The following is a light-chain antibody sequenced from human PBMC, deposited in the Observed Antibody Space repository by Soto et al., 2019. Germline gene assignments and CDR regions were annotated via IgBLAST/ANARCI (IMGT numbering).Light chain of an antibody. Sequence: QSALTQPRSVSGSPGQSATISCTGTSRDVRGYNYVSWYQQHPGKAPKLMIYDVSNRPSGVPDRFSGPMSGNTASLTISGLQAEDEADYYGCSYAGSYTLVFGGGTKLTVL. CDR1: SRDVRGYNY. CDR3: CSYAGSYTLV. CDR2: DVS. V-gene: IGLV2-11*01. J-gene: IGLJ2*01.